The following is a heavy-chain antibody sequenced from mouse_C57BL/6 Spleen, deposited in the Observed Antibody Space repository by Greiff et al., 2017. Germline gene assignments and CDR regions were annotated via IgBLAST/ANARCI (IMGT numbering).Heavy chain of an antibody. CDR2: IWSGGST. D-gene: IGHD2-4*01. Sequence: QVQLQQSGPGLVQPSQSLSITCTVSGFSLTSYGVHWVRQSPGKGLEWLGVIWSGGSTDYNAAFISRLSISKDNSKSQVFFKMNSLQADDTAIYYCARLYYDYDYYYAMDYWGQGTSVTVSS. CDR1: GFSLTSYG. CDR3: ARLYYDYDYYYAMDY. V-gene: IGHV2-2*01. J-gene: IGHJ4*01.